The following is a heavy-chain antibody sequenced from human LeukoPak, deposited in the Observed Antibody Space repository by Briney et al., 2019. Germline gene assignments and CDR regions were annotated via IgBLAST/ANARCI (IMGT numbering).Heavy chain of an antibody. Sequence: GGSLRLSCAASGFTSSSYGMHWVRQAPGKGLEWVAFIRYDGSNKYYADSVKGRFTISRDNSKNTLYLQMNSLRAEDTAVYYCARDSDPHYYDSSGYLDVWGKGTTVTVSS. CDR2: IRYDGSNK. J-gene: IGHJ6*04. CDR1: GFTSSSYG. D-gene: IGHD3-22*01. CDR3: ARDSDPHYYDSSGYLDV. V-gene: IGHV3-30*02.